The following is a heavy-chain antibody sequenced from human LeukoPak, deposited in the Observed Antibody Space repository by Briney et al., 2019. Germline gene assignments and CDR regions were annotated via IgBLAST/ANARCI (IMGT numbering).Heavy chain of an antibody. CDR2: ISAYNGNT. D-gene: IGHD3-10*01. CDR3: ARAYYYGSGSYYNVIWWFDP. J-gene: IGHJ5*02. CDR1: DYTFTSYG. V-gene: IGHV1-18*01. Sequence: ASVKVSCKASDYTFTSYGISWVRQAPGQGLEWMGWISAYNGNTNYAQKLQGRVTMTTDTSTSTAYMELRSLRSDDTAVYYCARAYYYGSGSYYNVIWWFDPWGQGTLVTVSS.